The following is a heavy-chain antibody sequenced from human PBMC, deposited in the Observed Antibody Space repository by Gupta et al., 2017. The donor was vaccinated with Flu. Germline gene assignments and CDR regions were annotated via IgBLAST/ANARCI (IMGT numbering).Heavy chain of an antibody. CDR3: AKAATAYWYFDL. D-gene: IGHD6-25*01. V-gene: IGHV3-23*01. CDR1: GFPFSRYA. CDR2: ITGSGGST. J-gene: IGHJ2*01. Sequence: EVQLLESGGGLVQPGGSLRLSCAASGFPFSRYAMRWVRQAPGKGLEWVSAITGSGGSTYYADSVKGRFTISRDNSKNTLYLLMNSLRAEDTAVYYCAKAATAYWYFDLWGRGTLVTVSS.